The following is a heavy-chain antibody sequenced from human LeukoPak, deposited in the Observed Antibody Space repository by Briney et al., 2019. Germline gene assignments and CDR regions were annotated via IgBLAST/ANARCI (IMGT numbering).Heavy chain of an antibody. CDR1: GFTFSSYA. Sequence: GGSLRLSCAASGFTFSSYAMPWVRQAPGKGLEWVAVISYDGSNKYYADSVKGRFTISRDNAKNSLYLQMNSLRAEDTALYYCAKDIVRITPSYYFDYWGQGTLVTVSS. CDR2: ISYDGSNK. D-gene: IGHD2-21*01. V-gene: IGHV3-30-3*01. J-gene: IGHJ4*02. CDR3: AKDIVRITPSYYFDY.